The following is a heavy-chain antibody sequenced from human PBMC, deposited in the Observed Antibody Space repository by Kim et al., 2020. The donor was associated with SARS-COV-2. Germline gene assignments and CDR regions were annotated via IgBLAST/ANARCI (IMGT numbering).Heavy chain of an antibody. CDR1: GYTFTSYD. D-gene: IGHD3-9*01. Sequence: ASVKVSCKASGYTFTSYDINWVRQATGQGLEWMGWMNPNSGNTGYAQKFQGRVTMTRNTSISTAYMELSSLRSEDTAVYYCARGRKVLRYFDWLPPGYGMDVWGQGTTVTVSS. CDR2: MNPNSGNT. CDR3: ARGRKVLRYFDWLPPGYGMDV. V-gene: IGHV1-8*01. J-gene: IGHJ6*02.